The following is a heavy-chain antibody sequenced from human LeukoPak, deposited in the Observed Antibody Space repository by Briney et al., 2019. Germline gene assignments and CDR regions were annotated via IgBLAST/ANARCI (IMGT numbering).Heavy chain of an antibody. Sequence: PSETLSLTCTVSGGSISSGSYYWSWIRQPAGKGLEWIGRIYTSGSTNYNPSLKSRVTISVDTSKNQFSLKLSSVTAADTAVYYCARHLRYEIVVVVSYFDYWGQGTLVTVSS. CDR3: ARHLRYEIVVVVSYFDY. J-gene: IGHJ4*02. CDR1: GGSISSGSYY. CDR2: IYTSGST. V-gene: IGHV4-61*02. D-gene: IGHD3-22*01.